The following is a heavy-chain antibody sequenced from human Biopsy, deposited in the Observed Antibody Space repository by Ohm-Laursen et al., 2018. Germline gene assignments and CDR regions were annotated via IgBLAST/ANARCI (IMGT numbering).Heavy chain of an antibody. Sequence: ASVKVSCKTSGFTFTNYGINWVRQAPGQGFEWMGRISGYNGNTNYAQKFQGRITMTIDAATSTGYMDLRSLKSDDTAVYYCARIAAAGWDDYWGQGTLVTVSS. D-gene: IGHD6-25*01. CDR2: ISGYNGNT. J-gene: IGHJ4*02. V-gene: IGHV1-18*01. CDR1: GFTFTNYG. CDR3: ARIAAAGWDDY.